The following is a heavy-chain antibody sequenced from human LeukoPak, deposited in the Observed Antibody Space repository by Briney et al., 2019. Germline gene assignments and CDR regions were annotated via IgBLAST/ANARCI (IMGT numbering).Heavy chain of an antibody. CDR1: GGSFSGYY. CDR2: INHSGST. Sequence: PSETLSLTCAVYGGSFSGYYWSWIRQPPGKGLEWIGEINHSGSTNYNPSLKSRVTISVDTSKNQFSLKLSSVTAADTAVYYCARASRSENYYGSGRGYNWFDPWGQGTLVTVSS. CDR3: ARASRSENYYGSGRGYNWFDP. V-gene: IGHV4-34*01. J-gene: IGHJ5*02. D-gene: IGHD3-10*01.